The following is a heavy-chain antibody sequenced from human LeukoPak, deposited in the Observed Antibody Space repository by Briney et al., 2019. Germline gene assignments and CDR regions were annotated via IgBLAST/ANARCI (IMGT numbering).Heavy chain of an antibody. D-gene: IGHD3-22*01. Sequence: ASVKVSGKASGGTFSSYAISWVRQAPGQGLEWMGGIIPIFGTANYAQKFQGRVTITADESTSTAYMELSSLRSEDTAVYYCARGYYDSSGLHPWGQGTLVTVSS. V-gene: IGHV1-69*13. CDR2: IIPIFGTA. J-gene: IGHJ5*02. CDR1: GGTFSSYA. CDR3: ARGYYDSSGLHP.